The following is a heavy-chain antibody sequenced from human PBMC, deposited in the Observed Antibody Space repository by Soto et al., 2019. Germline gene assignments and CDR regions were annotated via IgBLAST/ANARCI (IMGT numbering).Heavy chain of an antibody. Sequence: SETLSLTCAVYGGFVSSGNDYWSWIRQPPGKGLEWIGEMSHSGGTHFNPSLKSRVTISVDTSKNQLSLKLSSVTAADTAVYYCARVYYDFWSGYNHFDYWGQGTLVTVSS. CDR3: ARVYYDFWSGYNHFDY. D-gene: IGHD3-3*01. CDR2: MSHSGGT. V-gene: IGHV4-61*01. CDR1: GGFVSSGNDY. J-gene: IGHJ4*02.